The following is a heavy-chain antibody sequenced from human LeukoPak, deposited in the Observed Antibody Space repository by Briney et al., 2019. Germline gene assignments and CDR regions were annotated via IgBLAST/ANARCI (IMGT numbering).Heavy chain of an antibody. D-gene: IGHD6-13*01. V-gene: IGHV1-18*01. J-gene: IGHJ4*02. Sequence: ASVKVSCKASGYTFTNYVISWVRQAPGQGLEWMGWISAYNGNTNYAQKLQGRVTMTTDTSTSTPYMELRSLRSDDTAVYYCARLEQQLAPTDYWGQGTLVTVSS. CDR1: GYTFTNYV. CDR3: ARLEQQLAPTDY. CDR2: ISAYNGNT.